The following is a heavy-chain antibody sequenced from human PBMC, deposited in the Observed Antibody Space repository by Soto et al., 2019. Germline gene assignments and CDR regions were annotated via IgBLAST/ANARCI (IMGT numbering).Heavy chain of an antibody. J-gene: IGHJ4*02. CDR2: TKPSAGST. CDR1: GFTFTSYD. V-gene: IGHV1-46*01. CDR3: ARYGGYSYGYDS. Sequence: ASVKVSCKTSGFTFTSYDMHWVRQAPGQGLEWMGITKPSAGSTTYAQKFQGRFTVTRDTSTTTVYMELSRLTSEDTAVYYRARYGGYSYGYDSWGQGTQVTVSS. D-gene: IGHD5-18*01.